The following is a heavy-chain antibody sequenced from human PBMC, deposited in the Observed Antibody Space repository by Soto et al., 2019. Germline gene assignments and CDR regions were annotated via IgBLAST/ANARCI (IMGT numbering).Heavy chain of an antibody. CDR3: ARASPLLTGGDIVVVPYYYYYGMDV. V-gene: IGHV3-7*05. D-gene: IGHD2-2*01. CDR2: IKQDGSEK. Sequence: GGSLRLSCAASGFTFSSYWMSWVRQAPGKGLEWVANIKQDGSEKYYVDSVKGRFTISRDNAKNSLYLQMNSLRAEDTAVYYCARASPLLTGGDIVVVPYYYYYGMDVWGQGTTVTVSS. CDR1: GFTFSSYW. J-gene: IGHJ6*02.